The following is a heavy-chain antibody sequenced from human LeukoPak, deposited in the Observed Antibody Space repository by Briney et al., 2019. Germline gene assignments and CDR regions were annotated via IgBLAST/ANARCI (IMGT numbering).Heavy chain of an antibody. CDR2: IYHSGST. D-gene: IGHD4-17*01. CDR3: ARAPYGDPFY. CDR1: GYSISSGYY. J-gene: IGHJ4*02. V-gene: IGHV4-38-2*02. Sequence: SETLSLTCTVSGYSISSGYYWGWIRQPPGKGLEWIGSIYHSGSTYYNPSLKSRVTISVDTSKNQFSLKLSSVTAAATAVYYFARAPYGDPFYWGQGTLSPSPQ.